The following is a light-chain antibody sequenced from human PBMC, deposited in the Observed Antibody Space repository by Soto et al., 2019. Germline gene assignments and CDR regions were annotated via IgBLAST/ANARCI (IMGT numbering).Light chain of an antibody. V-gene: IGKV1-9*01. CDR2: GAS. CDR3: QQYGNSPIT. CDR1: ENINTY. J-gene: IGKJ5*01. Sequence: IHLTQSPSFLSASYGDIATLSCRAIENINTYVAWYQQKPGKAPKLLIYGASTLPSGVPSRFSGSGSGTDFTLTISSLEPEDFAVYYCQQYGNSPITFGQGTRLETK.